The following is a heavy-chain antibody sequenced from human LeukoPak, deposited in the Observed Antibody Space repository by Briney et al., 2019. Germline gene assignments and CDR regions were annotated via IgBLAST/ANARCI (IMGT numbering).Heavy chain of an antibody. CDR2: ISGSGGST. V-gene: IGHV3-23*01. CDR1: GFTFSSYA. J-gene: IGHJ4*02. Sequence: GGSLRLSCAASGFTFSSYAMSWVRQAPGKGLEWVSAISGSGGSTYYADSVKGRFTISRDNSKNTLYLQMNSLRAEDTAVYYCARDRRRYGSGSYTFDYWGQGTLVTVSS. D-gene: IGHD3-10*01. CDR3: ARDRRRYGSGSYTFDY.